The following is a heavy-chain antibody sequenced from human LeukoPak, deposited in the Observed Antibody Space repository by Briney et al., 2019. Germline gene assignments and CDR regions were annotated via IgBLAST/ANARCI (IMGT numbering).Heavy chain of an antibody. CDR3: ARAKDYGYYYYYYMDV. J-gene: IGHJ6*03. D-gene: IGHD4/OR15-4a*01. Sequence: SVKVSCKASGGTFSSYAISWVRQAPGQGLEWMGGIIPIFGTANYAQKFQGRVTITTDESTSTAYMELSSLRSEDTAVYYCARAKDYGYYYYYYMDVWGKGTTVTVSS. CDR1: GGTFSSYA. CDR2: IIPIFGTA. V-gene: IGHV1-69*05.